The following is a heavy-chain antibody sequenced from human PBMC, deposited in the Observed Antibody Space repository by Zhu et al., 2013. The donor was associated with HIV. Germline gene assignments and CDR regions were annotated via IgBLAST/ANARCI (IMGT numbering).Heavy chain of an antibody. D-gene: IGHD3-3*01. Sequence: QVQLVQSGAEVKKPGSSVRVSCKASGGNFSSYPITWVRQAPGQGLEWMGGIIPIFRSATYAQKFQGRVTITANESTSSAYMELSSLRSEDTAVYYCAGLGITIFGVVPMTNYYYYGMDVWGQGTTVTVSS. J-gene: IGHJ6*02. CDR3: AGLGITIFGVVPMTNYYYYGMDV. CDR1: GGNFSSYP. CDR2: IIPIFRSA. V-gene: IGHV1-69*01.